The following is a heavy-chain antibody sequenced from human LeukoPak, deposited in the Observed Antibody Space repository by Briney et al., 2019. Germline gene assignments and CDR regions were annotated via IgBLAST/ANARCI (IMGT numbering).Heavy chain of an antibody. CDR3: AKDLTMVRGVIDY. Sequence: PGGSLRLSCAASGFTFSKYGMHWVRQAPGKGLEWVAVISYDGSNKYYADSVKGRFTISRDNSKNTLYLQMNSLRAEDTAVYYCAKDLTMVRGVIDYWGQGTLVTVSS. CDR2: ISYDGSNK. V-gene: IGHV3-30*18. CDR1: GFTFSKYG. J-gene: IGHJ4*02. D-gene: IGHD3-10*01.